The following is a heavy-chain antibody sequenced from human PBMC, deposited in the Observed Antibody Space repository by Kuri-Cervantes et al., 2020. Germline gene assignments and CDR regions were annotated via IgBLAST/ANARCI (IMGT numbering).Heavy chain of an antibody. Sequence: LRLSCAVSGGSISSGGYSWSWIRQPPGKGLEWIGYIYHSGSTYYNPSLKSRVTISVDRSKNQFSLKLSSVTAADTAVYYCASSPRYDFWSGYYKTQYGMDVWGQGTTVTVSS. J-gene: IGHJ6*02. CDR1: GGSISSGGYS. D-gene: IGHD3-3*01. CDR2: IYHSGST. CDR3: ASSPRYDFWSGYYKTQYGMDV. V-gene: IGHV4-30-2*02.